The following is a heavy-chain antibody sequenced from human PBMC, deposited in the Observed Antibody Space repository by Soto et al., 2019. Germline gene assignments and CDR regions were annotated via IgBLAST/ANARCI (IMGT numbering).Heavy chain of an antibody. D-gene: IGHD3-9*01. V-gene: IGHV3-30*18. CDR1: GFTFSSYG. Sequence: QVQLVESGGGVVQPGRSLRLSCAASGFTFSSYGMHWVRQAPGKGLVWVAVISYDGSNKYYADSVKGRFTTSRDNSKNTLYLQMNCMGAEDTAVYYCAKEGQYYDILTGYRSYYGMDVWGQGTTVTVSS. CDR3: AKEGQYYDILTGYRSYYGMDV. J-gene: IGHJ6*02. CDR2: ISYDGSNK.